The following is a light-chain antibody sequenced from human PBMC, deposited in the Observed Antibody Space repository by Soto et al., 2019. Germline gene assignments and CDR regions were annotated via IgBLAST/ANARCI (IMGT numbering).Light chain of an antibody. Sequence: QSALTQPPSASGSPGQSVTISCTGTSSDVGSYNYVSWYQQNPAKAPKLMIYEVSKRPPGVPDRFSGSKSGNTASLSVSGLQAEDDGDYYCSSYAGSNIYVFGTGTKLTVL. CDR3: SSYAGSNIYV. CDR1: SSDVGSYNY. J-gene: IGLJ1*01. CDR2: EVS. V-gene: IGLV2-8*01.